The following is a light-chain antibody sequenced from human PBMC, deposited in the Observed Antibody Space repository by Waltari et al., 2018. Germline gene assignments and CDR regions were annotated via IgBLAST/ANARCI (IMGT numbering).Light chain of an antibody. CDR1: SSNIGAGYD. V-gene: IGLV1-40*01. J-gene: IGLJ3*02. CDR2: GIN. CDR3: QSYDSSLSGAWV. Sequence: QSVLTQPPSVSGAPGPRVTIPCTGSSSNIGAGYDVPWFQQLPGTAPKLLIYGINNRPSGVPDRFSGSKSGTSASLAISGLQAEDEADYHCQSYDSSLSGAWVFGGGTKLTVL.